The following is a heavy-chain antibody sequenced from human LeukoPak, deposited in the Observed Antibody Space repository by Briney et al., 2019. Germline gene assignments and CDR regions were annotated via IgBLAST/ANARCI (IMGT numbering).Heavy chain of an antibody. CDR3: ARDNYGDYVDFFDY. Sequence: GGSLRLSCAASGFTFTSYSMNWVRQAPGKGLEWLSYISSSSSTIYYADSVKGRFTISRDNAKNSVYLQMNSLRDEDTAVYYCARDNYGDYVDFFDYWGQGTLVTVSS. D-gene: IGHD4-17*01. V-gene: IGHV3-48*02. J-gene: IGHJ4*02. CDR2: ISSSSSTI. CDR1: GFTFTSYS.